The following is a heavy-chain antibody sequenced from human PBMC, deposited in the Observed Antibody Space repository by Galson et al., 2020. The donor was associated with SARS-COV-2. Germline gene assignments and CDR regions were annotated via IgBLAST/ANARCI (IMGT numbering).Heavy chain of an antibody. CDR1: GGSISSYY. J-gene: IGHJ4*02. CDR2: IYYSRST. Sequence: SETLPLPCTVSGGSISSYYWSCIRQPPGRGLEWSGDIYYSRSTNYNPSLKSRVTISVDTSTNQFSLKLSSVTAADTAVYYCARQGDGSSWQWDYWGQGTLVTVSS. V-gene: IGHV4-59*08. D-gene: IGHD6-13*01. CDR3: ARQGDGSSWQWDY.